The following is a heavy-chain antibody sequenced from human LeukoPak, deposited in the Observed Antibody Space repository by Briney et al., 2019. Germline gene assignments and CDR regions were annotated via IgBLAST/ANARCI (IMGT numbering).Heavy chain of an antibody. CDR2: NSHSGST. Sequence: AETVALTRAFCVGFFRGCYWRWMRQPPARGREWVGENSHSGSTNYNPSLKGRVTISVDTSKNQFYLRMSCVTAADTAFYYCAGTRETAEGNFDSWGQGTLVTVSS. V-gene: IGHV4-34*01. CDR3: AGTRETAEGNFDS. J-gene: IGHJ4*02. CDR1: VGFFRGCY. D-gene: IGHD2-21*02.